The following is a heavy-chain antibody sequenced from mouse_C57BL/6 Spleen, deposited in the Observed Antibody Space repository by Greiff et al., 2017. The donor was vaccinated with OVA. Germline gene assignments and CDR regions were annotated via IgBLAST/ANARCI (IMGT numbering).Heavy chain of an antibody. CDR2: INYDGSST. CDR1: GFTFSDYY. V-gene: IGHV5-16*01. D-gene: IGHD1-1*01. Sequence: EVQLVESEGGLVQPGSSMKLSCTASGFTFSDYYMAWVRQVPEKGLEWVANINYDGSSTYYLDSLKSRFIISRDNAKNILYLQMSSLKSEDTATYYCARDHGSSSNYYAMDYWGQGTSVTVSS. CDR3: ARDHGSSSNYYAMDY. J-gene: IGHJ4*01.